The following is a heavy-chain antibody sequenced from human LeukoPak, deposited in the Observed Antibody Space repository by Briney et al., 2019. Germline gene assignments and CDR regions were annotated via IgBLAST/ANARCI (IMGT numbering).Heavy chain of an antibody. CDR3: AKALPSPLYSGSYADALAN. Sequence: GGSLKHPCAASGFTFSSYSMNWVRQAPGKGLEWVSSISSSSSYIYYADSVKGRFTISRDNAKNSLYLQMNSLRAEDTAVYYCAKALPSPLYSGSYADALANWGQGTMVTVSS. CDR2: ISSSSSYI. CDR1: GFTFSSYS. V-gene: IGHV3-21*01. D-gene: IGHD1-26*01. J-gene: IGHJ3*02.